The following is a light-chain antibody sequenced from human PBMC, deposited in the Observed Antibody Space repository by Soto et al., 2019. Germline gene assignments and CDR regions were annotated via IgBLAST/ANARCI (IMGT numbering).Light chain of an antibody. Sequence: DIQMTQSPSTLSASVGDRVTITCRASQSISSWLAWYQQKPGKAPKLLIYDASSLESGVPSRFSGSGSGTEFTLTISSLQPDDFATYYSQQYNTYWTFGQGTKVEIK. CDR1: QSISSW. CDR3: QQYNTYWT. V-gene: IGKV1-5*01. CDR2: DAS. J-gene: IGKJ1*01.